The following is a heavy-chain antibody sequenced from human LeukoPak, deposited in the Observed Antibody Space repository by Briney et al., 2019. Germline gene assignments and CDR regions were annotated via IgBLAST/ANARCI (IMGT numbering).Heavy chain of an antibody. J-gene: IGHJ4*02. CDR2: IYYSGST. V-gene: IGHV4-59*01. Sequence: SETLSLTCTVSGGSISSYYWSWIRQPPGKGLEWIGYIYYSGSTNYNPSLKSRVTISVDTSKNQLSLKLSSVTAADTAVYYCAGGKYYDSSGYYFDYWGQGTLVTVSS. CDR1: GGSISSYY. CDR3: AGGKYYDSSGYYFDY. D-gene: IGHD3-22*01.